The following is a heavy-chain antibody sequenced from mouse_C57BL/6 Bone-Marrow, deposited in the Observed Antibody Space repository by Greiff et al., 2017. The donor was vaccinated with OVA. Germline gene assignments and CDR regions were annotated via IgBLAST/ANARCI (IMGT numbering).Heavy chain of an antibody. Sequence: VMLVESGPELVKPGASVKLSCKASGYTFTSYDINWVKQRPGQGLEWIGWIYPRDGSTKYNEKFKGKATLTVDTSSSTAYMELHSLTSEDSAVYFCARMGWYFDVWGTGTTVTVSS. J-gene: IGHJ1*03. V-gene: IGHV1-85*01. CDR3: ARMGWYFDV. CDR2: IYPRDGST. CDR1: GYTFTSYD.